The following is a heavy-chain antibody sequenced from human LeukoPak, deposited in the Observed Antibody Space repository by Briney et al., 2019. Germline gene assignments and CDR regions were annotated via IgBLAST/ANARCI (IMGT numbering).Heavy chain of an antibody. Sequence: SQTLSLTCAISGDSVSSNSAAWNWIRQSPSRGLEWLGRTYYRSKWYNDYAVSVKSRITINPDTPKNQFSLHLNSVTPEDTAVYYCARGKWELLSHYWCFDLWGRGTLVTVSS. CDR2: TYYRSKWYN. D-gene: IGHD1-26*01. CDR1: GDSVSSNSAA. V-gene: IGHV6-1*01. J-gene: IGHJ2*01. CDR3: ARGKWELLSHYWCFDL.